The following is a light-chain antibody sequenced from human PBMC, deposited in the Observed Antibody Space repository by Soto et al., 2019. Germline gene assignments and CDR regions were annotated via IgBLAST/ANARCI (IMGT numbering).Light chain of an antibody. Sequence: DIQMNQSPSSVSASVGDRVTITCRASQGISSCLAWYQQKPGRAPNLLIYAASNLQSGVPSRFTGSGSGTDFTLTISSLQPEDSATYYFQQAHSFPRTFGQGTKVEI. CDR2: AAS. J-gene: IGKJ1*01. CDR1: QGISSC. V-gene: IGKV1D-12*01. CDR3: QQAHSFPRT.